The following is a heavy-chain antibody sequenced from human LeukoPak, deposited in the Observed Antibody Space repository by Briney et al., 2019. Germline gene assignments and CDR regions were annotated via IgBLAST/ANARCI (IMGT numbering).Heavy chain of an antibody. J-gene: IGHJ4*02. CDR3: ASPYSSGWYVLDY. CDR2: INPNNGVT. D-gene: IGHD6-19*01. V-gene: IGHV1-2*02. CDR1: GYTFTGYY. Sequence: GASVKVSCKASGYTFTGYYMHWVRQAPGQGLEWMGWINPNNGVTNSAQKFQGRVTMTRDTSISTAYMELSRLRSGDTAVYYCASPYSSGWYVLDYWGQGTLVTVSS.